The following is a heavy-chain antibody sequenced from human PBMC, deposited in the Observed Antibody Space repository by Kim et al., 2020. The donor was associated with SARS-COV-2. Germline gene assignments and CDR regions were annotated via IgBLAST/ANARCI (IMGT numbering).Heavy chain of an antibody. D-gene: IGHD4-4*01. V-gene: IGHV3-30*18. CDR3: AKYWGTTITFMDV. Sequence: GGSLRLSCAASGFTFSRFGMHWVRQAPGKGLEWVAVISYEGSIKYYADSVKGRFTISRDNSKNTVYLQMNSLRPEDTAVYHCAKYWGTTITFMDVWGQGTTVTVSS. CDR2: ISYEGSIK. J-gene: IGHJ6*02. CDR1: GFTFSRFG.